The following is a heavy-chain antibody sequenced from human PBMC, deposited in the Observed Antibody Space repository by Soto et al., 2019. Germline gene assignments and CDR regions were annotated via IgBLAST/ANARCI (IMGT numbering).Heavy chain of an antibody. D-gene: IGHD6-6*01. J-gene: IGHJ5*02. CDR2: IYPGGVNI. CDR3: ARVFGRSSRGGWFDP. Sequence: GASVKVSCKAIGYSFTSHYMRWVRQAPGQGLEWMGTIYPGGVNIGYAQKFKGRVTMTKDTSTSTAYMELRSLRSDDTAVYYCARVFGRSSRGGWFDPWGQGTLVTVSS. V-gene: IGHV1-46*01. CDR1: GYSFTSHY.